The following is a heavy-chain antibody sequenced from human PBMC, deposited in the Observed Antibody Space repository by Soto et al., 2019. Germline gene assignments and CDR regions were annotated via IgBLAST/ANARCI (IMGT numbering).Heavy chain of an antibody. CDR2: ISGSGGST. J-gene: IGHJ6*02. CDR1: GFTFSSYA. CDR3: AKDQRYFDWLSSSDYYGMVV. V-gene: IGHV3-23*01. Sequence: GGSLRLSCAASGFTFSSYAMSWVRQAPGKGLEWVSAISGSGGSTYYADSVKGRFTISRDNSKNTLYLQMNSLRAEDTAVYYCAKDQRYFDWLSSSDYYGMVVWGQGTTVTVSS. D-gene: IGHD3-9*01.